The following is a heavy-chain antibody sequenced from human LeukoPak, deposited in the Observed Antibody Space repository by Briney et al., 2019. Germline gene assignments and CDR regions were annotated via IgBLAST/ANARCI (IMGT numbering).Heavy chain of an antibody. CDR3: ARGPTYGDYSEGVFDI. V-gene: IGHV4-59*01. CDR1: GGSISGYY. CDR2: IYYSGST. D-gene: IGHD4-17*01. J-gene: IGHJ3*02. Sequence: SETLSLTCTASGGSISGYYWSWIRQPPGKGLEWIGYIYYSGSTNYNPSLMSRVTISLDTSKNQFSLKLGSVTAADTAVYYCARGPTYGDYSEGVFDIWGQGTMVTVSS.